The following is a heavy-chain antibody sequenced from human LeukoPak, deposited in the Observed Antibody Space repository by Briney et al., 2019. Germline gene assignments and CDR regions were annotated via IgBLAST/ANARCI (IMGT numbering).Heavy chain of an antibody. CDR1: GGTVTSYA. CDR2: SVLIFGTA. V-gene: IGHV1-69*13. CDR3: ARDSVRERLQRNSDYDAFDI. Sequence: SVKLSCKASGGTVTSYAISWVRHAPGQGLEWMGGSVLIFGTANYAQKFQGRVTITADESTSTAYMELSSLRSEDTAVYYCARDSVRERLQRNSDYDAFDIWGQGTMVTVSS. J-gene: IGHJ3*02. D-gene: IGHD4-11*01.